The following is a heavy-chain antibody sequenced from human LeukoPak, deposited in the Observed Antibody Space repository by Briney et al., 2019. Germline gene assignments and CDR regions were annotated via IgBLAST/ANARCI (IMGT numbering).Heavy chain of an antibody. CDR3: ARGPRYSFY. CDR2: IKPSGSEK. CDR1: GFTFSNYW. V-gene: IGHV3-7*03. Sequence: GGSLRLSCEGSGFTFSNYWMTWVRQAPEKGLEWVANIKPSGSEKHYADSVEGRFTISRDQANNTLYLQMNTLRDEDTAVYYCARGPRYSFYWGQGTLVSVSS. J-gene: IGHJ4*02. D-gene: IGHD6-13*01.